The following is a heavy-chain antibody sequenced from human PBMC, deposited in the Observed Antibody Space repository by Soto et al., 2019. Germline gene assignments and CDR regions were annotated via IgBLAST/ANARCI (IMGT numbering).Heavy chain of an antibody. J-gene: IGHJ6*03. CDR2: ISSSSSTI. Sequence: GGSLRLSCAASGFTFSSYSMNWVRQAPGKGLEWVSYISSSSSTIYYADSVKGRFTISRDNAKNSLYLQMNSLRAEDTAVYYCASFYGSGSYYNVGYYYMDVWGKGTTVTVSS. V-gene: IGHV3-48*01. CDR3: ASFYGSGSYYNVGYYYMDV. D-gene: IGHD3-10*01. CDR1: GFTFSSYS.